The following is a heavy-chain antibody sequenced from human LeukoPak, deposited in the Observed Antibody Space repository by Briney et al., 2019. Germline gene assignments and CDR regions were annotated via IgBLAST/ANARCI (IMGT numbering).Heavy chain of an antibody. D-gene: IGHD1-26*01. CDR2: INPNSGGT. CDR1: GYTFTGYY. Sequence: ASVTVSCTASGYTFTGYYMHWVRQAPGQGLEWMGRINPNSGGTNYAQKFQGRVTMTRDTSISTAYMELSRLRFDDTAVYYCAREAGGTWGATDYWGQGTLVTVSS. V-gene: IGHV1-2*06. CDR3: AREAGGTWGATDY. J-gene: IGHJ4*02.